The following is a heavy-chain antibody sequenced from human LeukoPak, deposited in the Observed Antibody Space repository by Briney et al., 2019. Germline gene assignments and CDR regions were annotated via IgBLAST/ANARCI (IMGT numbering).Heavy chain of an antibody. Sequence: GASVKVSCKASGYTFTSHYMHWVRQAPGQGLEWMGIINPSGGSTSYAQKFQGRVTMTRDTSTSTVYMELSSLRSEDTAVYYCARLLGLSGYSYGLDYWGQGTLVTVSS. CDR1: GYTFTSHY. CDR2: INPSGGST. V-gene: IGHV1-46*01. D-gene: IGHD5-18*01. CDR3: ARLLGLSGYSYGLDY. J-gene: IGHJ4*02.